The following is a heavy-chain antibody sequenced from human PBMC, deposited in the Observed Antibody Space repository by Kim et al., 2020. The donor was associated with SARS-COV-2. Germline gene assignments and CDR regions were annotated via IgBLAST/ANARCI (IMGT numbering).Heavy chain of an antibody. V-gene: IGHV3-30*18. J-gene: IGHJ6*02. D-gene: IGHD1-26*01. CDR3: AKDALVGATVSSAYGMDV. CDR2: ISYDGSNK. CDR1: GFTFSSYG. Sequence: GGSLRLSCAASGFTFSSYGMHWVRQAPGKGLEWVAVISYDGSNKYYADSVKGRFTISRDNSKNTLYLQMNSLRAEDTAVYYCAKDALVGATVSSAYGMDVWGQGTTVTVSS.